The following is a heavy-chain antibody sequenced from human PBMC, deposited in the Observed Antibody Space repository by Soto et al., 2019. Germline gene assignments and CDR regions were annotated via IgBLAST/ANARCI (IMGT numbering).Heavy chain of an antibody. V-gene: IGHV1-69*13. CDR2: IIPIFGTA. CDR1: GGTFSSYA. Sequence: GASVKVSCKASGGTFSSYAISWVRQAPGQGLEWMGGIIPIFGTANYAQKFQGRVTITADESTSTAYTELSSLRSEDTAVYYCARDLATNPIAAGPFDYWGQGTLVTVSS. D-gene: IGHD6-13*01. CDR3: ARDLATNPIAAGPFDY. J-gene: IGHJ4*02.